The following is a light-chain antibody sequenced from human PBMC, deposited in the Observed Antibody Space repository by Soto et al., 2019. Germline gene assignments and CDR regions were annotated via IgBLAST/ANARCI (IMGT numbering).Light chain of an antibody. Sequence: EIVLTQSPGTLSLSPGERATLSCRASQSVSSSYLAWYQQKPGQAPRLLIYGTSGRATGIPDRFSGRGSGTDFTLTISRLEPEDFAVYYCQQYGSSPPVTFGQGTRLEI. CDR3: QQYGSSPPVT. J-gene: IGKJ5*01. CDR2: GTS. V-gene: IGKV3-20*01. CDR1: QSVSSSY.